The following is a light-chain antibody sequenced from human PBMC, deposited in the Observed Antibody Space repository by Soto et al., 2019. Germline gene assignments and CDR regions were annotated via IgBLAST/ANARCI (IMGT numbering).Light chain of an antibody. J-gene: IGKJ4*01. Sequence: EIVMTQSPATLSVSPGERATLSCRASQSVSSNLAWYQQKPGQAPRLLIYGASTRATGIPARFSGSGSGTEFTLTISSLQSEDVATYYCQKYDSVPFTFGGGTKVEIK. CDR3: QKYDSVPFT. CDR2: GAS. V-gene: IGKV3-15*01. CDR1: QSVSSN.